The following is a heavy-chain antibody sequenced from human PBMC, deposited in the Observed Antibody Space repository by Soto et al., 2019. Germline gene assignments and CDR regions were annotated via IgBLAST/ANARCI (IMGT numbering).Heavy chain of an antibody. V-gene: IGHV3-64*01. D-gene: IGHD3-10*01. CDR2: ISSDGNSP. CDR1: GFAFSLYG. CDR3: VRGDFSITMVRGLITRYYYYGMDV. J-gene: IGHJ6*02. Sequence: PGGSLRLSCAASGFAFSLYGMHWVRQAPGKGLEYVSAISSDGNSPYYRSSVQGRFTISRDNSKNTLYLQMGSLRAEDMAVYYCVRGDFSITMVRGLITRYYYYGMDVWGQGTTVTVSS.